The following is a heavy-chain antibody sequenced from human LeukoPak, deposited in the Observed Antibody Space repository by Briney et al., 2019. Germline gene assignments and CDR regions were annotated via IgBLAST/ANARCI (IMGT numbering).Heavy chain of an antibody. D-gene: IGHD6-19*01. CDR1: GFTFSDYY. CDR2: ISSSGSTI. V-gene: IGHV3-11*01. Sequence: PGGSLRLSCAASGFTFSDYYMSWIRQAPGKGLEWVSYISSSGSTIYYADSVKGRFTISRDNAKNSLYLQMNSLRAEDTAVYYCARVSEKYSSGWYYFDYWGQGTLVTVSS. J-gene: IGHJ4*02. CDR3: ARVSEKYSSGWYYFDY.